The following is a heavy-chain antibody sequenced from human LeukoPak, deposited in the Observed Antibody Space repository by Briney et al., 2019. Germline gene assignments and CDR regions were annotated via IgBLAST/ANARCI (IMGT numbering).Heavy chain of an antibody. CDR3: ARSSDDYVWGSYREPFDH. D-gene: IGHD3-16*02. CDR1: GFTFTAYY. V-gene: IGHV1-18*04. J-gene: IGHJ4*02. Sequence: GASVKVSCKASGFTFTAYYMHWVRQAPGQGLEWMGWISVYNGNTSYAQKFQGRVTMTTDTSTTTADMELRSLRSDDTAVYYCARSSDDYVWGSYREPFDHWGQGTLVTVSS. CDR2: ISVYNGNT.